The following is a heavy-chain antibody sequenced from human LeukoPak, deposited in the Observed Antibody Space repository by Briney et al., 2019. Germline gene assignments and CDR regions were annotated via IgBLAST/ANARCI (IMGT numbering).Heavy chain of an antibody. CDR1: GYSISSGYY. Sequence: SETLSLTCAVSGYSISSGYYWGWIRQPPGKGLEWIGIIYHSGTTYYNPSLKSRVTTSVDTSKNQFSLKLRSVTAADTAVYYCASQTIVGASPFDYWGQGTLVTVSS. V-gene: IGHV4-38-2*01. J-gene: IGHJ4*02. CDR2: IYHSGTT. D-gene: IGHD1-26*01. CDR3: ASQTIVGASPFDY.